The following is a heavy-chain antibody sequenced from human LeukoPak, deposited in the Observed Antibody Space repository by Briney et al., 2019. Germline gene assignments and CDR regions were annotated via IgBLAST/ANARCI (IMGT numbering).Heavy chain of an antibody. D-gene: IGHD1-1*01. Sequence: ASVKVSCKASGGTFSSYAISWVRQAPGQGLEWMGRIIPIFGTANYEQKFQGRVTITTDESTSTAYMELSSLRSEDTAVYYCARGPFPVTTDWGQGTLVTVSS. CDR1: GGTFSSYA. CDR3: ARGPFPVTTD. CDR2: IIPIFGTA. V-gene: IGHV1-69*05. J-gene: IGHJ4*02.